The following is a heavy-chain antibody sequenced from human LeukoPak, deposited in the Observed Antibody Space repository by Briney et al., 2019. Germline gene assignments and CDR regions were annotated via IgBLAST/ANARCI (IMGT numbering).Heavy chain of an antibody. CDR2: ISYDGSNK. CDR1: GFTYSSYA. CDR3: ARARRGYRNYYYYGMDV. D-gene: IGHD5-18*01. J-gene: IGHJ6*02. V-gene: IGHV3-30-3*01. Sequence: PGGSLRLSCAASGFTYSSYAMHWVRQGPGKGLEWVAVISYDGSNKYYADSVKGRFTISRDNSKNTLYLQMNSLRAEDTAVYYCARARRGYRNYYYYGMDVWGQGTTVTVSS.